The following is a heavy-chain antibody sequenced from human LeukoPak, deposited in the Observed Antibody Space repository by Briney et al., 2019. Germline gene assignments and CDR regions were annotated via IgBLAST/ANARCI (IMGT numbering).Heavy chain of an antibody. J-gene: IGHJ4*02. V-gene: IGHV3-21*01. Sequence: AGGSLRLSCAASGFTFSSYSMNWVRQAPGKGLEWVSSISSSSYIYYADSVKGRFTISRDNAKNSLYLQMNSLRTEDTAVYYCARGYDKFWGQGTLVTVSS. D-gene: IGHD3-22*01. CDR2: ISSSSYI. CDR1: GFTFSSYS. CDR3: ARGYDKF.